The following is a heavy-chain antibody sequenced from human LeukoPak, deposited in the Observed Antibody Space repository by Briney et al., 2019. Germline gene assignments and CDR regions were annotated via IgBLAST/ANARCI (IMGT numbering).Heavy chain of an antibody. Sequence: GGPLRLSCAVSGFTFSSFPFHWVRPAPGKGLEWVAAISTDGSYKYHGDSVKGRFTISRDNPMNTLYLQMNGLRPDDTAVYYCARSLIPGRWYFDLWGRGTLVTVSS. CDR3: ARSLIPGRWYFDL. V-gene: IGHV3-30*04. CDR1: GFTFSSFP. J-gene: IGHJ2*01. CDR2: ISTDGSYK. D-gene: IGHD3-16*01.